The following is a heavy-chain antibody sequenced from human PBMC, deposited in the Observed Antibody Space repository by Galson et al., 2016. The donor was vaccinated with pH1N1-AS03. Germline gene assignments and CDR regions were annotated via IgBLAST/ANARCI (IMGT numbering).Heavy chain of an antibody. D-gene: IGHD4-17*01. Sequence: SLRLSCAASGFTFSAYAMHWVRQAPGKGLEWVAVIWYDGSNKYYADSVKGRFTISRDNSKNTVNLHMNSLRVEDTAVYYCANRGDTLGFFESWGQGTLVTVSS. J-gene: IGHJ4*02. CDR2: IWYDGSNK. CDR1: GFTFSAYA. CDR3: ANRGDTLGFFES. V-gene: IGHV3-33*06.